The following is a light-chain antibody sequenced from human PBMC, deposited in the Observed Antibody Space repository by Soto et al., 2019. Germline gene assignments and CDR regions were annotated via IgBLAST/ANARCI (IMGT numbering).Light chain of an antibody. Sequence: QSVLAQAASVSGPPGQSITISCTGNSSDVGAYNYLSWYQRHPAKVPKLIISEVRNRHSGVSSRFSGSKSANTASLTISGLQAQDEADYYCSSYTPRSTQVFGTGTKVTVL. CDR2: EVR. CDR1: SSDVGAYNY. J-gene: IGLJ1*01. V-gene: IGLV2-14*01. CDR3: SSYTPRSTQV.